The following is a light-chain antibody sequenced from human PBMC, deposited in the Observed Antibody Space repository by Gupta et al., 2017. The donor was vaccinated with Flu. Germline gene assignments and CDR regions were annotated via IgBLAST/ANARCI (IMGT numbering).Light chain of an antibody. CDR1: IEKNY. V-gene: IGLV1-51*01. J-gene: IGLJ1*01. CDR3: GASDSSLNPFWV. CDR2: DDN. Sequence: IEKNYSSWFQHHPGTAPNLLIYDDNKRPSGISDRFSGSKSGTIAILVITAVQTGDEADYYCGASDSSLNPFWVFGTGTKVTVL.